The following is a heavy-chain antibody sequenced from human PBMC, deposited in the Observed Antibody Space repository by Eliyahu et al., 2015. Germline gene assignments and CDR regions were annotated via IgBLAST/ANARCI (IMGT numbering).Heavy chain of an antibody. V-gene: IGHV4-59*01. CDR3: AREVTGIDY. Sequence: QVQLQESGPGLVKPSETLSLTXXVSGGSISXYYWSWIRXPPGKGLEWIGYIYYSGSTNYNPSLKSRVTISVDTSKNQFSLKLSSVTAADTAVYYCAREVTGIDYWGQGTLVTVSS. J-gene: IGHJ4*02. D-gene: IGHD1-20*01. CDR2: IYYSGST. CDR1: GGSISXYY.